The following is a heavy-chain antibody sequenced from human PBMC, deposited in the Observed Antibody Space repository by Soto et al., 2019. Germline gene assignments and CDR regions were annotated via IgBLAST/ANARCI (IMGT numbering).Heavy chain of an antibody. D-gene: IGHD3-3*01. CDR2: IYYSGST. CDR1: GGSVSSGSYY. Sequence: QVQLQESGPGLVKPSETLSLTCTVSGGSVSSGSYYWSWIRQPPGKGLEWIGYIYYSGSTNYNPSLKSRVTISVDTSKNQFSLKLSSVTAADTAVYYCARVLLAIGAPFDYWGQGTLVTVSS. V-gene: IGHV4-61*01. J-gene: IGHJ4*02. CDR3: ARVLLAIGAPFDY.